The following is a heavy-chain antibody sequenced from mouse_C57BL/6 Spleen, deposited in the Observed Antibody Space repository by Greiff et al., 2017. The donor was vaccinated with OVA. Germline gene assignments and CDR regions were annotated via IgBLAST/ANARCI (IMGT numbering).Heavy chain of an antibody. CDR1: GYAFSSYW. CDR3: ARSDDYGSSSPWFAY. D-gene: IGHD1-1*01. J-gene: IGHJ3*01. CDR2: IYPGDGDT. Sequence: QVQLQQSGAELVKPGASVKISCKASGYAFSSYWMNWVKQRPGKGLEWIGQIYPGDGDTNYNGKFKGKATLTADKSSSTAYMQLSSLTSEDSAVYFCARSDDYGSSSPWFAYWGQGTLVTVSA. V-gene: IGHV1-80*01.